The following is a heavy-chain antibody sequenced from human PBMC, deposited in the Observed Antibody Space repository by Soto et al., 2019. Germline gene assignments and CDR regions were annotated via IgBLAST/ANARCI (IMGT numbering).Heavy chain of an antibody. CDR2: ISRDSDDI. V-gene: IGHV3-48*01. CDR1: GFTFSAYS. J-gene: IGHJ4*02. Sequence: PGGSLRLSCVASGFTFSAYSMNWVRQAPGKGLEWVSYISRDSDDIYYADSVKGRFTISRDNSKNTLYLQMNSLRSVDTAVYYCAKDLRYGSGGQGTLVTVSS. D-gene: IGHD3-10*01. CDR3: AKDLRYGS.